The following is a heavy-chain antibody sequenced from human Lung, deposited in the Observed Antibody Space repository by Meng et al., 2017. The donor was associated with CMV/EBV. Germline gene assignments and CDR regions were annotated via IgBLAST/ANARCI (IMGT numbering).Heavy chain of an antibody. D-gene: IGHD3-9*01. CDR1: GITVRTNY. CDR2: IYTGDDT. V-gene: IGHV3-53*01. Sequence: GESXKIPCPASGITVRTNYMRWVRQAPGKGLEWVSSIYTGDDTYYADSVKGRFSISRDNSKNNLYLQMNSLRAEDTAVYYCARDGDYDMLTSDYWGQGTLVTVSS. CDR3: ARDGDYDMLTSDY. J-gene: IGHJ4*02.